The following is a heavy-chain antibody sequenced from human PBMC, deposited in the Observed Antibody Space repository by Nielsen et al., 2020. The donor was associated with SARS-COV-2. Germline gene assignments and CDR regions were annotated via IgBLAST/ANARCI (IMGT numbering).Heavy chain of an antibody. J-gene: IGHJ6*02. V-gene: IGHV1-46*01. CDR2: INPSGGST. CDR1: GYTFTSYY. CDR3: AYGSGSFDYYYGMDV. Sequence: ASVKVSCKASGYTFTSYYMHWVRQAPGQGLEWMGIINPSGGSTSYAQKFQGRVTMTRDTSTSTVYMELSSLRSEDTAVYYCAYGSGSFDYYYGMDVWSQGATVTVSS. D-gene: IGHD3-10*01.